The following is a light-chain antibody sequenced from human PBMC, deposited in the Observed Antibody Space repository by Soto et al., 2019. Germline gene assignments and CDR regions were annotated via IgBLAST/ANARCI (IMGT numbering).Light chain of an antibody. CDR1: QSFSSY. Sequence: ETVATQSPGTLSLTPEERAPLFCMASQSFSSYLAWYQQIPGQAPWLLIYDASNRATGIPARFSGSGSGTDFTLTISSLEPEDFATYYCQQYNSYPWTFGQGTKVDFK. V-gene: IGKV3-11*01. J-gene: IGKJ1*01. CDR2: DAS. CDR3: QQYNSYPWT.